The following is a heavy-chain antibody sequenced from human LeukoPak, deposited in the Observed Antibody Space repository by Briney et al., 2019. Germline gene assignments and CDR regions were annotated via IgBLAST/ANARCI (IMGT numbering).Heavy chain of an antibody. CDR3: ARDGHSGYAAYYYYYMDV. D-gene: IGHD5-12*01. Sequence: PGGSLRLSCAASGFTLDDYGMSWVRQAPGKGLEWVSGINWNGGSTGYADSVKGRFTISRDNAKNSLYLQMNSLRAEDTALYYCARDGHSGYAAYYYYYMDVWGKGTTVTVSS. CDR1: GFTLDDYG. CDR2: INWNGGST. J-gene: IGHJ6*03. V-gene: IGHV3-20*04.